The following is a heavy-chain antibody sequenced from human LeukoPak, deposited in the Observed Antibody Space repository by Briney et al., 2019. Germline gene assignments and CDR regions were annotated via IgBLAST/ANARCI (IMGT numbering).Heavy chain of an antibody. CDR1: GFTLSSYW. CDR3: ARISTAIDYGDYVEAFDI. CDR2: IKQDGSEK. Sequence: GGSLRLSCAASGFTLSSYWMSWVRQAPGEGLEWVANIKQDGSEKYYVDSVKGRFTISRDNAKNSLYLQMNSLRAEDTAVYYCARISTAIDYGDYVEAFDIWGQGTMVTVSS. V-gene: IGHV3-7*01. D-gene: IGHD4-17*01. J-gene: IGHJ3*02.